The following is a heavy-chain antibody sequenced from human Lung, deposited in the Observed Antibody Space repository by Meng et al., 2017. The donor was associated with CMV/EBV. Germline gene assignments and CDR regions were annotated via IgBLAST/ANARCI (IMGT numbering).Heavy chain of an antibody. CDR1: GYTFFSFG. CDR2: INTYSGDT. CDR3: ARDRPQSAGGDFDWFYIGGADP. Sequence: ASVXVSCKASGYTFFSFGITWVRQAPGQGLEWMGWINTYSGDTKYPQKLQGRVTMTTDTSTSTAYMELRSLRSDDTAVYYCARDRPQSAGGDFDWFYIGGADPWXQGTXVTVSS. D-gene: IGHD3-9*01. J-gene: IGHJ5*02. V-gene: IGHV1-18*01.